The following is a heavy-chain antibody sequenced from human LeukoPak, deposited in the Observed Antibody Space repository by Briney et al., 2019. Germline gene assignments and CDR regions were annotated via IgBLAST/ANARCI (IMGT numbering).Heavy chain of an antibody. J-gene: IGHJ6*03. CDR2: IIPIFGTA. CDR3: ARDLGGVGNGYDSVFYYYMDA. V-gene: IGHV1-69*06. D-gene: IGHD5-12*01. Sequence: GASVKVSCKASGGTFSSYSMSWVRQAPGQGLEWMGGIIPIFGTANYAQKFQGKITITADKSTSTAYMELSSLRSEDTAVYYCARDLGGVGNGYDSVFYYYMDAWGKGTTVTVSS. CDR1: GGTFSSYS.